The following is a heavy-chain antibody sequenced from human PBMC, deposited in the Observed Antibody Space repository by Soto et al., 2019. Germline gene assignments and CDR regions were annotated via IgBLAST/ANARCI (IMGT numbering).Heavy chain of an antibody. CDR1: GFTFSSYG. CDR3: ARVGQYYYGSGSFPPPYYYYYMDV. D-gene: IGHD3-10*01. CDR2: IWYDGSNK. V-gene: IGHV3-33*01. Sequence: PGGSLRLSCAASGFTFSSYGMHWVRQAPGKGLEWVAVIWYDGSNKYYADSVKGRFTISRDNSKNTLYLQMNSLRAEDTAVYYCARVGQYYYGSGSFPPPYYYYYMDVWGKGTTVTVSS. J-gene: IGHJ6*03.